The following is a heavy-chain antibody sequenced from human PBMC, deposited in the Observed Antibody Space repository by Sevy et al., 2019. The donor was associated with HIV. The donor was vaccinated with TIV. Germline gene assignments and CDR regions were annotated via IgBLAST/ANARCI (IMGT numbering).Heavy chain of an antibody. CDR3: AKGIYYDFWGGYYFGYYGMDV. D-gene: IGHD3-3*01. J-gene: IGHJ6*02. CDR1: GFTFSSYG. CDR2: IRYDGSNK. Sequence: GGSLRLSCAASGFTFSSYGMHWVRQAPGKGLEWVAFIRYDGSNKYYADSVKGRFTISRDNSKNTLYLQMNSLRAEDTALYYCAKGIYYDFWGGYYFGYYGMDVWGQGTTVTVSS. V-gene: IGHV3-30*02.